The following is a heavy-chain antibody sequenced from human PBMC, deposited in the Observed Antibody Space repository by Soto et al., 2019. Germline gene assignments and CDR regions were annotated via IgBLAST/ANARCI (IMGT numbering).Heavy chain of an antibody. CDR3: TTYLLRYRVSLDWFDP. V-gene: IGHV3-15*07. J-gene: IGHJ5*02. D-gene: IGHD1-1*01. CDR1: GFTFSNAW. Sequence: EVQLVESGGGLVKPGGSLRLSCAASGFTFSNAWMNWDRQAPGKGLEWVGRIKSKTDGGTTDYAAPVKGRFTISRDDSKNTLYLQMNSLKTEDTAVYYCTTYLLRYRVSLDWFDPWGQGTLVTVSS. CDR2: IKSKTDGGTT.